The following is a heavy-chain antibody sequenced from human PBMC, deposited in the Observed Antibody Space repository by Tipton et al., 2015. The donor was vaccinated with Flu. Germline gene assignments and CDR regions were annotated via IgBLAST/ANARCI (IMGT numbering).Heavy chain of an antibody. J-gene: IGHJ4*01. CDR1: GFTFSSYT. V-gene: IGHV3-21*01. CDR2: ISRSSSYV. Sequence: SLRLSCAASGFTFSSYTMNWVRQAPGKGLEWVSCISRSSSYVYYADSVKGLFTISRDNAKNSLYLQMNSLRAEDTAVYYCARDPQERKVSKPYYWGQGTQVTVSS. CDR3: ARDPQERKVSKPYY. D-gene: IGHD1-1*01.